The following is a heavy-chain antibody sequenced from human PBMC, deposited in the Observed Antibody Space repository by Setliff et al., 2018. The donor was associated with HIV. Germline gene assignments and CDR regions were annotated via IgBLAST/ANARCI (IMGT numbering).Heavy chain of an antibody. CDR3: ATSLITVPPDAFDI. D-gene: IGHD4-4*01. V-gene: IGHV4-39*07. CDR2: IYHNGNT. J-gene: IGHJ3*02. CDR1: GGSTSSSSYY. Sequence: SETLSLTCTVAGGSTSSSSYYWGWIRQPPGMGLEWIASIYHNGNTYYNPSLKSRVTMSVDTSKNQFSLKLSSVTAADTAVYYCATSLITVPPDAFDIWGQGTMVTVTS.